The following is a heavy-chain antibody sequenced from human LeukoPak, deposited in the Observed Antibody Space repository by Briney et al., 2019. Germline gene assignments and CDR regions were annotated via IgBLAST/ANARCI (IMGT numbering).Heavy chain of an antibody. D-gene: IGHD5-18*01. J-gene: IGHJ4*02. CDR1: GYTLTGYY. Sequence: ASVKVSCKASGYTLTGYYMHCVPQAPGQGRVWMRWLNPNSGGTIYAQKFQGWVTMTRATSISTAYMEVSRLRSDDTAVYYCARARGYSYSITPNYFDYWGQGTLVTVSS. CDR3: ARARGYSYSITPNYFDY. CDR2: LNPNSGGT. V-gene: IGHV1-2*04.